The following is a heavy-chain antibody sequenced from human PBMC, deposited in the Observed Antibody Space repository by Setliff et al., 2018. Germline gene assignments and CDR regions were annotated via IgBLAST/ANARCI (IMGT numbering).Heavy chain of an antibody. D-gene: IGHD3-22*01. CDR1: GASISSGDYY. CDR3: AREHLHYYDSSGPSLWFDP. Sequence: SETLSLTCTVSGASISSGDYYWNWIRQPPGRGLEWIGFIHYSGSTNYNPSLKSRVTMSVDTSKNQFSLKLSSVTAADTAVYYCAREHLHYYDSSGPSLWFDPWGQGTLVTVSS. V-gene: IGHV4-61*08. J-gene: IGHJ5*02. CDR2: IHYSGST.